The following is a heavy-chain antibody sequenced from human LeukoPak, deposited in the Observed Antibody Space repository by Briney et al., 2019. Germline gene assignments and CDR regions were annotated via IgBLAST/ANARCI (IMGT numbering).Heavy chain of an antibody. Sequence: SETLSLTCTVSGGSISSGFYYWGWIRQPPGKGLEWIGSIYYSGTTYYNPSLKSRVTISVDASKNQFSLKLSSVTAADTAVYYCARAIWFGEGHDYWGQGTLVTVSS. D-gene: IGHD3-10*01. J-gene: IGHJ4*02. CDR1: GGSISSGFYY. CDR2: IYYSGTT. CDR3: ARAIWFGEGHDY. V-gene: IGHV4-39*07.